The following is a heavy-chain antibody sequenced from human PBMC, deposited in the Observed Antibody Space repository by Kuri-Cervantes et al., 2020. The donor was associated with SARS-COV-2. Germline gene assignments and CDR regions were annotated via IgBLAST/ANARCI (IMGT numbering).Heavy chain of an antibody. J-gene: IGHJ4*02. Sequence: ASVKVSCKASGYTFTSYGISWVRQAPGQGLEWMGWICAYNGNTNYAQKLQGRVTMTTDTSTSTAYMELRSLRSGDTAVYYCARDAGYYDSSGYRYYFDYWGQGTLVTVSS. CDR2: ICAYNGNT. CDR1: GYTFTSYG. CDR3: ARDAGYYDSSGYRYYFDY. D-gene: IGHD3-22*01. V-gene: IGHV1-18*01.